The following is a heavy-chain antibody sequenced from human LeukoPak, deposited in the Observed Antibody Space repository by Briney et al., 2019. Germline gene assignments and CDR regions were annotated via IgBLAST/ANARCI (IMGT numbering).Heavy chain of an antibody. Sequence: SETLSLTCAVYGGSFSGYYWSWVRQPPGKGLEWVGEINHSGSTNYNPCLKSRGNISVDTSKNQFSLKLGAVTAAYTAVYYCATRVTTSRRDCFDPWGQGTLVTVSS. D-gene: IGHD4-11*01. J-gene: IGHJ5*02. V-gene: IGHV4-34*01. CDR3: ATRVTTSRRDCFDP. CDR2: INHSGST. CDR1: GGSFSGYY.